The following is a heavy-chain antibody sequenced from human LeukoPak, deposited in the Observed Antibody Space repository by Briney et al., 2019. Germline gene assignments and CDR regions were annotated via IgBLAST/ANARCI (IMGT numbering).Heavy chain of an antibody. CDR2: MIHSGST. CDR1: GFTVSSNY. CDR3: ARSMVLIAAAGKGFDY. V-gene: IGHV4-34*12. Sequence: GSLRLSCAASGFTVSSNYMSWVRQPPGKGLEWVGEMIHSGSTNYNPSLKSRVTISVDTSKNQFSLKVSSVTAADTAVYYCARSMVLIAAAGKGFDYWGQGTLVTVSS. D-gene: IGHD6-13*01. J-gene: IGHJ4*02.